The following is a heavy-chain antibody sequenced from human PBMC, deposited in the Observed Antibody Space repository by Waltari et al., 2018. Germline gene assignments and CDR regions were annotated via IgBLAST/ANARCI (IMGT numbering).Heavy chain of an antibody. D-gene: IGHD3-10*01. V-gene: IGHV3-30*02. Sequence: QVQLVESGGGVVQPGGSLRLSCAASGFTFSSYGMHWVRQAPGKGLEWVAFIRYDGSNKYYADSVKGRFTISRDNSKNTLYLQMNSLRAEDTAVYYCAKLNLWTQDNWFDPWGQGTLVTVSS. CDR3: AKLNLWTQDNWFDP. CDR2: IRYDGSNK. J-gene: IGHJ5*02. CDR1: GFTFSSYG.